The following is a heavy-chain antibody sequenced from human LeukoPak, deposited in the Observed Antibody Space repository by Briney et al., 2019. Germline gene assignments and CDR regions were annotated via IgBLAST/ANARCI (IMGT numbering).Heavy chain of an antibody. Sequence: GGSLRLSCAASGFTVSSNYMSWVRQAPGKGLEWVSVIYSGGSTDYADSVKGRFTISRDNSKNTLYLQMNSLRAEDTAVYYCARVLFGYSYGYYFDYRGQGALVTVSS. V-gene: IGHV3-53*01. D-gene: IGHD5-18*01. CDR2: IYSGGST. CDR3: ARVLFGYSYGYYFDY. CDR1: GFTVSSNY. J-gene: IGHJ4*02.